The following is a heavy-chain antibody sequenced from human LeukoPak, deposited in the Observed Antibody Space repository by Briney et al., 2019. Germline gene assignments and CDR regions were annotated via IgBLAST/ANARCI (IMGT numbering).Heavy chain of an antibody. J-gene: IGHJ4*02. V-gene: IGHV3-23*01. D-gene: IGHD4-11*01. CDR1: GFTFSSHA. Sequence: GGSLRLSCAASGFTFSSHAMSWVREAPGKGLEGVSLIIGSGVDTYYADSVKGRFTISRDNSKNTLYVKMNSLGGEDTAVYYCAKGPNDSSNYLFDYWGQGTLVTVSS. CDR2: IIGSGVDT. CDR3: AKGPNDSSNYLFDY.